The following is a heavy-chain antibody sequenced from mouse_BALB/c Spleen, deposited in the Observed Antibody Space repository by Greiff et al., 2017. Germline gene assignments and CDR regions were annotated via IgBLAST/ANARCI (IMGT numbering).Heavy chain of an antibody. D-gene: IGHD3-1*01. Sequence: EVQLVESGGGLVKPGGSLKLSCAASGFTFSSYAMSWVRQSPEKRLEWVAEISSGGSYTYYPDTVTGRFTISRDNAKNTLYLEMSSLRSEDTAMYYCASDSSCVFAYWGQGTLVTVSA. CDR3: ASDSSCVFAY. V-gene: IGHV5-9-4*01. J-gene: IGHJ3*01. CDR1: GFTFSSYA. CDR2: ISSGGSYT.